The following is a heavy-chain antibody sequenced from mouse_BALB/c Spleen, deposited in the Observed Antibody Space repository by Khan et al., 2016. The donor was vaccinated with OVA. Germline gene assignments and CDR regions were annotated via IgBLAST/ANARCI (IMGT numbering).Heavy chain of an antibody. CDR1: GYTFTTYW. J-gene: IGHJ2*01. V-gene: IGHV1-7*01. CDR2: INPTSGYT. CDR3: KRDRIDY. Sequence: QVQLQQSGAELAKPGASVQMSCKASGYTFTTYWMHWVKQRPGQGLEWIGYINPTSGYTDYSENFKDKATLSADKSSSTAYMQLSRLTSEDSAVYYCKRDRIDYWGQGTTLTVSS.